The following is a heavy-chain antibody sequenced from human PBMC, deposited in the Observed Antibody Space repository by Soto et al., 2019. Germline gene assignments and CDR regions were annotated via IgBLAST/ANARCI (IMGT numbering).Heavy chain of an antibody. CDR1: GYTFTSYY. D-gene: IGHD6-19*01. CDR2: INPSGGST. Sequence: ASVKVSCKASGYTFTSYYMHWVRQAPGQGLEWMGIINPSGGSTSYAQKFQGRVTMTRDTSTSTVYMELSSLRSEDTAVYYCARVPIKAVAGLHAFDIWGQGTMVTVSS. V-gene: IGHV1-46*03. CDR3: ARVPIKAVAGLHAFDI. J-gene: IGHJ3*02.